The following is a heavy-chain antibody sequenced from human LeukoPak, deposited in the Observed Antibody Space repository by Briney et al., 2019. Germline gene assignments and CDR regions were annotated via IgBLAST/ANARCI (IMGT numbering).Heavy chain of an antibody. CDR2: IRYDGSNK. J-gene: IGHJ4*02. Sequence: PGGSLRLSCAASGFTFSSYGMHWVRQAPGKGLEWVAFIRYDGSNKYYADSVKGRFTISRDNSKNTLYLQMNSLRAEDTAVYYRANQGPGWDGSGPFDYWGQGTPVTVSS. CDR3: ANQGPGWDGSGPFDY. V-gene: IGHV3-30*02. CDR1: GFTFSSYG. D-gene: IGHD3-10*01.